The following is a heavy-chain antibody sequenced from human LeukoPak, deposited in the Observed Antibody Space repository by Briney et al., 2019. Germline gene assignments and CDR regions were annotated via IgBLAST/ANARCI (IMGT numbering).Heavy chain of an antibody. J-gene: IGHJ3*02. CDR2: FDPEDGET. CDR1: GYTLTELS. Sequence: ASVKVSFTVSGYTLTELSMHWVRQAPGKGLEWMGGFDPEDGETTYAQKFQGRVTMTEDTSTDTAYMELSSLRSEDTAVYYCATLNRYSGYDYSAFDIWGQGTMVTVSS. V-gene: IGHV1-24*01. CDR3: ATLNRYSGYDYSAFDI. D-gene: IGHD5-12*01.